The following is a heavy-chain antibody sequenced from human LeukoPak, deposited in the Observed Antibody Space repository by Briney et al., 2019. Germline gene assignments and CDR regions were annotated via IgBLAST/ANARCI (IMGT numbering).Heavy chain of an antibody. Sequence: ASVKVSCKAAGYNFPAYFMHWVRQAPGQGLEWMGRIIPNGGDTNYAQKFQGRVTMASDTSISTAYMELNSLMSDDTAVYYCVRVGFTTSWSNFDYWGQGTLVTVSS. CDR2: IIPNGGDT. D-gene: IGHD2-2*01. J-gene: IGHJ4*02. V-gene: IGHV1-2*06. CDR3: VRVGFTTSWSNFDY. CDR1: GYNFPAYF.